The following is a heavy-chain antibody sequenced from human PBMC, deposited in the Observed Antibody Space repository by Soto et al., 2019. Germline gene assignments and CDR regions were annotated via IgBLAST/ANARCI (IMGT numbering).Heavy chain of an antibody. CDR2: LSTDGSTP. J-gene: IGHJ5*02. CDR1: GFIFGSYA. D-gene: IGHD3-3*01. CDR3: SKSYDLWSPYLSFGDQRDP. Sequence: GESLKISCAASGFIFGSYAMNWVRQVPGKGPEWVAVLSTDGSTPYYADSVRGRFTISRDNSKNTLFLQMNSLRPEDTAIYFCSKSYDLWSPYLSFGDQRDPWGQGTLVTVSS. V-gene: IGHV3-30*16.